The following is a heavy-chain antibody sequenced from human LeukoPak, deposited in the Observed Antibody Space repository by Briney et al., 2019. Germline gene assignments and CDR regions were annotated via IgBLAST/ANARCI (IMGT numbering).Heavy chain of an antibody. Sequence: SETLSRTCTVSGGSISGFFWSWIRQPPGKGLEWIASVHYSGDTKYNPSLKSRVSLSFDTSKQQFSLKLRSMTAADTAVYYCARAERTVNVFDIWGQGTIVTVSS. CDR1: GGSISGFF. V-gene: IGHV4-59*12. CDR3: ARAERTVNVFDI. D-gene: IGHD1-1*01. J-gene: IGHJ3*02. CDR2: VHYSGDT.